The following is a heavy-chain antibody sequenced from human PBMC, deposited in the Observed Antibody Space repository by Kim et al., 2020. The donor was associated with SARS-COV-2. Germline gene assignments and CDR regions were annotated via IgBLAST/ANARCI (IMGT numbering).Heavy chain of an antibody. CDR2: INHSGST. Sequence: SETLSLTCAVYGGSFSGYYWSWIRQPPGKGLEWIGEINHSGSTNYNPSLKSRVTISVDTSKNQFSLKLSSVTAADTAVYYCATAAPSSWPNYYYYGMDVWGQGTTVTVSS. D-gene: IGHD6-13*01. V-gene: IGHV4-34*01. J-gene: IGHJ6*02. CDR1: GGSFSGYY. CDR3: ATAAPSSWPNYYYYGMDV.